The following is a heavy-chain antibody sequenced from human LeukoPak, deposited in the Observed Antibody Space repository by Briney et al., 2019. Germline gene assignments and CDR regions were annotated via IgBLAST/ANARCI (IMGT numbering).Heavy chain of an antibody. D-gene: IGHD3-22*01. J-gene: IGHJ4*02. Sequence: GGSLRLSCAASGFTFSSYWMHWVRQAPGKGLVWVSRINSDGSSTSYADPVKGRFTISRDNSKNTLYLQMNSLRAEDTAVYYCARDWGYDSSGYYGYFDYWGQGTLVTVSS. CDR3: ARDWGYDSSGYYGYFDY. CDR2: INSDGSST. V-gene: IGHV3-74*01. CDR1: GFTFSSYW.